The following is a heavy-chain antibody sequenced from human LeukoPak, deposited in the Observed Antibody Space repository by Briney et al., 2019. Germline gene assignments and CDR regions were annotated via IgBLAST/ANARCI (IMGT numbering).Heavy chain of an antibody. V-gene: IGHV3-33*01. CDR3: ARDAQRGFDYSNSLKY. D-gene: IGHD4-11*01. CDR1: GFTFNHCG. J-gene: IGHJ4*02. Sequence: PGGSLRLSCGATGFTFNHCGMHWVRQAPGKGLEWVAVIWSDGTNTYYADSVKGRFTISRVDYENTVYLQMNSLRPEDSGVYYCARDAQRGFDYSNSLKYWGQGTPVTVST. CDR2: IWSDGTNT.